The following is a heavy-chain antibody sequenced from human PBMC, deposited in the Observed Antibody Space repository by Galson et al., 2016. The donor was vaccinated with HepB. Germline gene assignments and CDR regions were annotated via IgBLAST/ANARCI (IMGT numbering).Heavy chain of an antibody. CDR3: ATGDRNDVGFDY. Sequence: SLRLSCAASGFTFSGYSMNWVRQAPGKGLEWVSSISASSTYIYYGDSVRGRFTISRDNARNSLYLQMNSLRADDAAVYFCATGDRNDVGFDYWGQGTLVTVS. D-gene: IGHD7-27*01. V-gene: IGHV3-21*01. CDR1: GFTFSGYS. CDR2: ISASSTYI. J-gene: IGHJ4*02.